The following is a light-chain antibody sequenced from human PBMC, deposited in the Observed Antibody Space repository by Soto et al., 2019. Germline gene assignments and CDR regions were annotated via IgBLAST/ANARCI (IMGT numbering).Light chain of an antibody. Sequence: QSALTQPASVSGSPGQSITISCTGNSSDVGGYNYVSWYQQHPGKAPKLMIYDVSNRPSGVSNRFSGSKSGNTASLTISGLQAEDGADYYCSSYTSSSTLVVFGGGTKLTVL. CDR2: DVS. CDR3: SSYTSSSTLVV. J-gene: IGLJ2*01. V-gene: IGLV2-14*01. CDR1: SSDVGGYNY.